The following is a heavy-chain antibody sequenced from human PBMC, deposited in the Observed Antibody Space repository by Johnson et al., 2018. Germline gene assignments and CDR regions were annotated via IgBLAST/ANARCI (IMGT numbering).Heavy chain of an antibody. Sequence: VQLVQSGGGLVQPGGSLRLSCAASGFTFSSYDMHWVRQATGKGLEWVSAIGTAGDTYYPGSVKGRFTISRENAKNSLYLQMNRLRAEDTALYYCAKDSIPGGNSVGGMDVWGQGTTVNVSS. D-gene: IGHD4-23*01. V-gene: IGHV3-13*01. CDR2: IGTAGDT. CDR3: AKDSIPGGNSVGGMDV. J-gene: IGHJ6*02. CDR1: GFTFSSYD.